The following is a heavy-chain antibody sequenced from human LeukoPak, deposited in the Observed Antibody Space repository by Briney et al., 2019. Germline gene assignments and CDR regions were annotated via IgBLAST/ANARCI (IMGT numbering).Heavy chain of an antibody. CDR1: GVSISSGDYY. Sequence: SETLSLTCTVSGVSISSGDYYWSWIRQPPGKGLEWIGYTYYSGSTYYNPSLKSRVTISVDTSKNQFSLKLSSVTAADTAVYYCARPYYYDSRIDPWGQGTRATVSS. J-gene: IGHJ5*02. CDR2: TYYSGST. D-gene: IGHD3-22*01. V-gene: IGHV4-30-4*01. CDR3: ARPYYYDSRIDP.